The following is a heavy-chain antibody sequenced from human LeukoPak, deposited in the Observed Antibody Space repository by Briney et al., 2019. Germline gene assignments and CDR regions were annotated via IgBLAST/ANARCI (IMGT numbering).Heavy chain of an antibody. CDR2: IKSKTDGGTT. CDR3: TTDPPVGSFDYYYGMDV. D-gene: IGHD3-10*01. Sequence: PGGSLRLSCTTSGFNFNNAWMSWVRQAPGKGLEWVGRIKSKTDGGTTDYAAPVKGRFTISRDDSKNTLYLQMNSLKTEDTAVYYCTTDPPVGSFDYYYGMDVWGQGTTVTVSS. J-gene: IGHJ6*02. CDR1: GFNFNNAW. V-gene: IGHV3-15*01.